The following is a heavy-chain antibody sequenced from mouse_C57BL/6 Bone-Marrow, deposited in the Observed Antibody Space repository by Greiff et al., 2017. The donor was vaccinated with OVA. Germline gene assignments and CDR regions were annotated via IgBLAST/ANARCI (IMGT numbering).Heavy chain of an antibody. CDR2: ISNGGGST. D-gene: IGHD1-1*01. Sequence: EVKLEESGGGLVQPGGSLKLSCAASGFTFSDYYMYWVRQTPEKRLEWVAYISNGGGSTYYPDTVKGRFTISRDNAKNTLYLQMSRLKSEDTAMYYCARNRLLRYPYYYAMDYWGQGTSVTVSS. J-gene: IGHJ4*01. CDR3: ARNRLLRYPYYYAMDY. V-gene: IGHV5-12*01. CDR1: GFTFSDYY.